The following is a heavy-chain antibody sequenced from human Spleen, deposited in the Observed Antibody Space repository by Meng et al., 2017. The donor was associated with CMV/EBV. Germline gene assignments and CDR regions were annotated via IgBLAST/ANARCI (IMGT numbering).Heavy chain of an antibody. Sequence: SGFTFSSFAMSWVRQAPGKGLEWASAISGAGGSTYYADSVKGRFTISRDNSKNTLYLQMNSLRAEDTAVYYCAKDQFEAVGDAFDIWGQGTMVTVSS. CDR2: ISGAGGST. J-gene: IGHJ3*02. D-gene: IGHD6-19*01. V-gene: IGHV3-23*01. CDR3: AKDQFEAVGDAFDI. CDR1: GFTFSSFA.